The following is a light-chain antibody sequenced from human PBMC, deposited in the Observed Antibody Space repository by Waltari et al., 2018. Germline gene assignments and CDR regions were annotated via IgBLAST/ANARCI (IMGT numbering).Light chain of an antibody. CDR2: GAA. Sequence: EIVLTQSPGTLSLSPGERATLACRASQSVSSSYLAWYQQKPGRAPRLLIYGAASSATGIPDRFSGSGSGTDFTLTISRLEPEDFAVYYCQQYGSSYTFGQGTKLEIK. J-gene: IGKJ2*01. CDR1: QSVSSSY. CDR3: QQYGSSYT. V-gene: IGKV3-20*01.